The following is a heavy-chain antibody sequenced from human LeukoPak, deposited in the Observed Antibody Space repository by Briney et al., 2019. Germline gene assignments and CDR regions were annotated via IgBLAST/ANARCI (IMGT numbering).Heavy chain of an antibody. CDR1: GFAFNNYA. Sequence: GGSLRLSCAASGFAFNNYAMSWVRQAPGKGLEWVSGISGSGGSTYYADSVKGRFTISRDNSKNTLYLQMNSLRAEDTAVYYCAKDFNPHIVVVTAILGWGQGTLVTVSS. V-gene: IGHV3-23*01. D-gene: IGHD2-21*02. CDR2: ISGSGGST. CDR3: AKDFNPHIVVVTAILG. J-gene: IGHJ4*02.